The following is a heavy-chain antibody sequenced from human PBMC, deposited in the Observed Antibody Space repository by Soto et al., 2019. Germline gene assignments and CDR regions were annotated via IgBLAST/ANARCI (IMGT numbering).Heavy chain of an antibody. D-gene: IGHD3-10*01. CDR2: ISYDGSNK. CDR3: ASYFYFGELRSVHAFDI. CDR1: GFTFSSYA. J-gene: IGHJ3*02. V-gene: IGHV3-30*14. Sequence: PGGSLRPSCAASGFTFSSYAMHWVRQAPGKGLEWVAVISYDGSNKYYADSVKGRFTISRDTSKNPLYLQMNSLRAEGTAVYYCASYFYFGELRSVHAFDIWGQGTMVTVSS.